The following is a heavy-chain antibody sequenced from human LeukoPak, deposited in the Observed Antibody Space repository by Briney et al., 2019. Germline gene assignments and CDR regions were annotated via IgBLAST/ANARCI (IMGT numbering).Heavy chain of an antibody. Sequence: PGGSLRLSCSASGFTFADYAMSWVRQAPGKGLEWVSAISGSGGSTYYADSVKGRFTISRDNSKNTLYLQMNSLRAEDTAVYYCAKALGPAAMLAYSDYWGQGTLVTVSS. CDR2: ISGSGGST. CDR3: AKALGPAAMLAYSDY. CDR1: GFTFADYA. V-gene: IGHV3-23*01. J-gene: IGHJ4*02. D-gene: IGHD2-2*01.